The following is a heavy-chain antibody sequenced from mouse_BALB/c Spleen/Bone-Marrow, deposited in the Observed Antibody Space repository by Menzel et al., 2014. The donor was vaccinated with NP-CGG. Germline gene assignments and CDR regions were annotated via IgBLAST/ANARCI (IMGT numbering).Heavy chain of an antibody. D-gene: IGHD1-1*01. CDR1: GYTFTDYA. V-gene: IGHV1-67*01. CDR2: ISTYSGNT. CDR3: ASYGRSDYAMDY. Sequence: VKLVESGPELVRPGVSVKISCKGSGYTFTDYAMHWVKQSHAKSLEWIGVISTYSGNTNYNQKFKGKATMTVDKSSSTAYMELARLAAEDSAIYYCASYGRSDYAMDYWGQGTSVTGSS. J-gene: IGHJ4*01.